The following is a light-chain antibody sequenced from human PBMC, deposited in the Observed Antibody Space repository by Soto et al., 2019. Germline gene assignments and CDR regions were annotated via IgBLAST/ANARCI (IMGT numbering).Light chain of an antibody. CDR3: PSFRSATILV. Sequence: QSVLTQPASVSGSPGQSVTISCTGPRSDIGDSNFISWYQHSPGKAPRLLIYEVNNRPSGVSRRFSGSKAGNTASLTISGLLDEDEADYCCPSFRSATILVFGRGPKVIVL. CDR2: EVN. J-gene: IGLJ1*01. CDR1: RSDIGDSNF. V-gene: IGLV2-14*01.